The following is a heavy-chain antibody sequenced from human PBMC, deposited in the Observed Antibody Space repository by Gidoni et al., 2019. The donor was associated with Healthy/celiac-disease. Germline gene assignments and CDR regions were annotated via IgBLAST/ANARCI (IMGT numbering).Heavy chain of an antibody. CDR3: ARIGVRGRKSGWFDP. V-gene: IGHV2-70*15. D-gene: IGHD3-10*01. Sequence: QVTLRESGPALVKPTQTLTLTCTFSWFSLRTSGMCVSWIRQPPGKALEWLARIDWDDDKYYSTSLKTRLTISKDTSKNQVVLTMTNMDPVDTATYYCARIGVRGRKSGWFDPWGQGTLVTVSS. CDR2: IDWDDDK. CDR1: WFSLRTSGMC. J-gene: IGHJ5*02.